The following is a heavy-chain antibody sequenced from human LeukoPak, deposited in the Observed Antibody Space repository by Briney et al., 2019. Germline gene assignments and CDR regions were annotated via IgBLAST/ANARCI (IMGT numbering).Heavy chain of an antibody. J-gene: IGHJ6*03. V-gene: IGHV3-7*01. D-gene: IGHD3-22*01. CDR3: ARGIAPYYYDSSGYYSPYYYYYYMDV. CDR2: IKQDGGEK. Sequence: GGSLRLSCAASGFTFSSYWMSWVRQAPGKGLEWVANIKQDGGEKYSVDSVKGRFTISRDNAKNSLYPQMNSLRAEDTAVYYCARGIAPYYYDSSGYYSPYYYYYYMDVWGKGTTVTVSS. CDR1: GFTFSSYW.